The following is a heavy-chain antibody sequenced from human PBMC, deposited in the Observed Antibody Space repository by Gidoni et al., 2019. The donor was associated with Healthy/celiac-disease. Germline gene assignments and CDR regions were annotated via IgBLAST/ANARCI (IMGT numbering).Heavy chain of an antibody. CDR1: VASISSGGYY. Sequence: QVQLQEPCPGLVKPSQTLSLTCTVPVASISSGGYYWSWIRQHPGKGLELIGYIYYSGSTYYNPSLKSRVTISVDTSKNQFSLKLSSVTAADTAVYYCARGGRSHCFAYWGQGTLVTVSS. CDR2: IYYSGST. CDR3: ARGGRSHCFAY. J-gene: IGHJ4*02. V-gene: IGHV4-31*03.